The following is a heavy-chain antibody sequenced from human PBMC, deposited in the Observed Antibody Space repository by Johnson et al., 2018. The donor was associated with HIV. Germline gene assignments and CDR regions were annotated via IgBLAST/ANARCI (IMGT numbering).Heavy chain of an antibody. CDR1: GFTVSRNY. V-gene: IGHV3-66*01. J-gene: IGHJ3*02. CDR2: IYSGGST. D-gene: IGHD5-18*01. Sequence: VQLVESGGGLVQPGGSLRLSCAASGFTVSRNYMNWVRPAPGKGLEWVSVIYSGGSTHYAASVKGRFTISRDNSKNTLYLQMNSLRAEDTAVYYCARWIQLWVAFDIWGQGTMVTVSS. CDR3: ARWIQLWVAFDI.